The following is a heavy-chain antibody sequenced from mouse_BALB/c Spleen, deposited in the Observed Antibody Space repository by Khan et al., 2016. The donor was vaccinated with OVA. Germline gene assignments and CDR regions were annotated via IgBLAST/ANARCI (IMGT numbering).Heavy chain of an antibody. D-gene: IGHD1-1*01. CDR3: ATYGWWD. CDR1: GFTFSSFG. Sequence: EVELVESGGGLVQPGGSRKLSCAASGFTFSSFGMHWVRQAPEKGLEWVAYISSGSSTIYYADPVKGRFTISRDNPKNTLFLQMTSRRSEDTAMYYCATYGWWDWGAGTTFTVSS. J-gene: IGHJ1*01. V-gene: IGHV5-17*02. CDR2: ISSGSSTI.